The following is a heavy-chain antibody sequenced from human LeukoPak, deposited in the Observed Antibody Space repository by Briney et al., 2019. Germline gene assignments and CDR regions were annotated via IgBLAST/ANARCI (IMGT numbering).Heavy chain of an antibody. CDR1: GFTFSSYG. V-gene: IGHV3-30*02. D-gene: IGHD6-6*01. CDR3: AKGIAARRGAMDV. J-gene: IGHJ6*03. Sequence: PGGSLRLSCAASGFTFSSYGMHWVRQAPGKGLEWVTFIRYDGSNKYYADSVKGRFTISRDNSKNTLYLQMNSLRAEDTAVYYCAKGIAARRGAMDVWGKGPTVTVSS. CDR2: IRYDGSNK.